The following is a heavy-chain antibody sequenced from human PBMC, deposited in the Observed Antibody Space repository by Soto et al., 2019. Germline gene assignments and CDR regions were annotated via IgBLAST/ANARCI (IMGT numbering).Heavy chain of an antibody. D-gene: IGHD7-27*01. CDR1: GGSISSAAYC. V-gene: IGHV4-30-4*01. CDR3: ARGPSGDKIDY. Sequence: SETLSLTCTVSGGSISSAAYCWSWIRQSPDKGLEWIGHIYDGGTTYSSPSLKGRVTISADTSETQFSLKLSSVSAADTAVYYCARGPSGDKIDYWGQGIQVPVS. J-gene: IGHJ4*02. CDR2: IYDGGTT.